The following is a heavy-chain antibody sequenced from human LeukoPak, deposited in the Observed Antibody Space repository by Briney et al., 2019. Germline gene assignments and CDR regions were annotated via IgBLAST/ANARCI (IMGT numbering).Heavy chain of an antibody. CDR1: GYPFDNFG. CDR3: AVVGASPRFDY. J-gene: IGHJ4*02. D-gene: IGHD1-26*01. Sequence: GAAVKVSCKASGYPFDNFGLTWVRQAPGQGLEWMGIINPSGGSTSYAQKFQGRVTMTRDTSTSTVYMELSSLRSEDTAVYYCAVVGASPRFDYWGQGTLVTVSS. CDR2: INPSGGST. V-gene: IGHV1-46*02.